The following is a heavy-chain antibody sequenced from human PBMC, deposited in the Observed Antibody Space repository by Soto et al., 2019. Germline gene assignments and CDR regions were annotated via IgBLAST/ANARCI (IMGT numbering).Heavy chain of an antibody. CDR2: MYNTGST. V-gene: IGHV4-59*01. J-gene: IGHJ5*02. CDR3: ARVPGP. Sequence: SETLSLTCTVSGGSISRYYWSWIRQPPGKGLELIGYMYNTGSTVYNPSFKSRVTISVDTSKNQFSLKLSSVTAADTAVYYCARVPGPWGQGTLVTVSS. CDR1: GGSISRYY.